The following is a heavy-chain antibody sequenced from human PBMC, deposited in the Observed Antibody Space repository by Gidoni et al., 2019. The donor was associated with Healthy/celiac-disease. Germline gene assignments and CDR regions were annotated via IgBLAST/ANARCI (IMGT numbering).Heavy chain of an antibody. J-gene: IGHJ4*02. CDR1: GFTFSNAW. V-gene: IGHV3-15*01. CDR3: TTNHRVRRITMVRGVIMNDY. CDR2: IKSKTDGGTT. Sequence: EVQLVESGGGLVKPGGSLRLSCAASGFTFSNAWMSWVRQAPGKGLEWVGRIKSKTDGGTTDYAAPVKGRFTISRDDSKNTLYLQMNSLKTEDTAVYYCTTNHRVRRITMVRGVIMNDYWGQGTLVTVSS. D-gene: IGHD3-10*01.